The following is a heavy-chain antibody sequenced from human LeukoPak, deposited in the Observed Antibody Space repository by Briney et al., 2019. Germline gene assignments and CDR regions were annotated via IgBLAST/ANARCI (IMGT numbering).Heavy chain of an antibody. Sequence: GGSLRLSCAASGFTVSSNYMSWVRQAPGKGLEWVSVIYSGGSTYYAHSVKGRFTISRDNSKNTLYLQMNSLRDEDTAVYYCARGGPAAGRFDYWGQGTLVTVSS. D-gene: IGHD6-13*01. CDR2: IYSGGST. J-gene: IGHJ4*02. CDR1: GFTVSSNY. V-gene: IGHV3-66*01. CDR3: ARGGPAAGRFDY.